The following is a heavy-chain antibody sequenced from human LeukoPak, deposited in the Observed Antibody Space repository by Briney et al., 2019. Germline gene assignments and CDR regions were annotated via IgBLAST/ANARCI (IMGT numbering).Heavy chain of an antibody. CDR3: ARECGSGSSCRSFDY. CDR2: INHSGGST. J-gene: IGHJ4*02. D-gene: IGHD3-10*01. CDR1: GYTFTSYY. V-gene: IGHV1-46*01. Sequence: ASVKVSCKASGYTFTSYYMHWVRQAPGQGLEWMGIINHSGGSTSYAQKFQGRVTMTRDTSTSTVYMELSSLRSEDTAVYYCARECGSGSSCRSFDYWGQGTLVTVSS.